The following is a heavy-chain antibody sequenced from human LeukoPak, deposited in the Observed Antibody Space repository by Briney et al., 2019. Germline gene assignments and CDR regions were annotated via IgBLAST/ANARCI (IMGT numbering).Heavy chain of an antibody. CDR2: VNPNSGNT. Sequence: RASVKVSCKASGYTFTSYDINWVRQATGQGLEWMGWVNPNSGNTGYAQKFQGRVTMTRNTSISTAYMELSSLRSEDTAVYYCARTPYRGYSYGDNYYYYYMDVWGKGTTVTISS. CDR1: GYTFTSYD. V-gene: IGHV1-8*01. J-gene: IGHJ6*03. D-gene: IGHD5-18*01. CDR3: ARTPYRGYSYGDNYYYYYMDV.